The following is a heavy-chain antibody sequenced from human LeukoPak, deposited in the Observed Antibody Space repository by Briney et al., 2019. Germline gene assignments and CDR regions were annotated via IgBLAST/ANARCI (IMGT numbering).Heavy chain of an antibody. D-gene: IGHD3-9*01. CDR2: IYYSGST. CDR1: GGSISSGGYY. V-gene: IGHV4-31*03. CDR3: AREIRYFDWLLYFHDAFDI. J-gene: IGHJ3*02. Sequence: PSQTLSLTCTVSGGSISSGGYYWSWIRQHPGKGLEWIGYIYYSGSTNYNPSLKSRVTISVDTSKNQFSLKLSSVTAADTAVYYCAREIRYFDWLLYFHDAFDIWGQGTMVTVSS.